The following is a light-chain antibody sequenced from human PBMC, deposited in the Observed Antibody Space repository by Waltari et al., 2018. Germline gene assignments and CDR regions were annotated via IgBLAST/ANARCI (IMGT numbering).Light chain of an antibody. Sequence: SYVLTQPPSVSVAPGQTARITCGGNNIGSKSVHWYQQKPGQAPVLVGYDDSDRPSGIPGRFSGSNSGNTATLTISRVEAGDEADYYCQVWDNSSDLSVVFGGGTKLTVL. CDR2: DDS. CDR1: NIGSKS. J-gene: IGLJ2*01. V-gene: IGLV3-21*02. CDR3: QVWDNSSDLSVV.